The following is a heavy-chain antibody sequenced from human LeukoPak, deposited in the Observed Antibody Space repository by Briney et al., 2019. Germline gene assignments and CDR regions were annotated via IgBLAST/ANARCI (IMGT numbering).Heavy chain of an antibody. CDR3: ARDDRGSSSRSDAFDM. V-gene: IGHV4-59*11. J-gene: IGHJ3*02. CDR2: IYYSGST. Sequence: SETLSLTCTVSGRSISSHYWSWIRQPPGKGLEWIGFIYYSGSTNYNPSLNSRVTISVDTSKNQFSLKLSSVTAADTAVYYCARDDRGSSSRSDAFDMWGQGTMVTVSS. D-gene: IGHD6-6*01. CDR1: GRSISSHY.